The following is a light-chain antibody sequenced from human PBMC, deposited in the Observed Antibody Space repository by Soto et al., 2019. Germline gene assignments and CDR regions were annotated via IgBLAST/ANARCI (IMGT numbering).Light chain of an antibody. CDR1: QSVSSSY. CDR2: GAS. V-gene: IGKV3-20*01. CDR3: QQYKDYVYP. J-gene: IGKJ2*01. Sequence: LTQSPGTLSLSPGERATLSCRASQSVSSSYLAWYQQKPGQPPRLLIYGASSRATGIPDRFSGSGSGTDFTLTISGLQPDDFATYYRQQYKDYVYPFCQGTKVDIK.